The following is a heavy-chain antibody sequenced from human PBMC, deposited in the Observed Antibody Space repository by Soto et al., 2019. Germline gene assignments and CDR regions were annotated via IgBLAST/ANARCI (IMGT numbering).Heavy chain of an antibody. J-gene: IGHJ4*02. D-gene: IGHD1-26*01. CDR2: LYYSGSI. CDR3: ARLYGGSYFDS. V-gene: IGHV4-39*01. CDR1: GVSINNRSYY. Sequence: LSLTCTVSGVSINNRSYYWGWIRQPPGKGLEWVGTLYYSGSIYYNPSLKSRVTISVDTSKNQLSLELSSVTAADTALYYCARLYGGSYFDSWSQGTLVTVSS.